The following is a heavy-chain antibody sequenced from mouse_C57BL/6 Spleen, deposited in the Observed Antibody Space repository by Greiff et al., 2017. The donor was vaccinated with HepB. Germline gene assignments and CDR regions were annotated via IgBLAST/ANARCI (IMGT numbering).Heavy chain of an antibody. CDR1: GFSLSTSGMG. V-gene: IGHV8-12*01. J-gene: IGHJ4*01. Sequence: HVTLKVSGPGILQSSQTLSLTCSFSGFSLSTSGMGVSWIRQPSGKGLEWLAHIYWDDDKRYNPSLKSRLTISKDTSRNQVFLKITSVDTADTATYYCARSSLYGSSFYAMDYWGQGTSVTVSS. CDR2: IYWDDDK. D-gene: IGHD1-1*01. CDR3: ARSSLYGSSFYAMDY.